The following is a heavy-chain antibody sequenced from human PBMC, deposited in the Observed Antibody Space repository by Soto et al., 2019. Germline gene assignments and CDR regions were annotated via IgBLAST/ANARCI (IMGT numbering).Heavy chain of an antibody. V-gene: IGHV3-20*04. J-gene: IGHJ3*02. CDR3: ARDYYGSGSYRAFDI. CDR2: INWNGGST. D-gene: IGHD3-10*01. CDR1: GFTFDDYG. Sequence: PGGSLRLSCAASGFTFDDYGMSWVRQAPGKGLEWVSGINWNGGSTGYEESVKGQFTISRDNAKNSLYLQMNSMRAEDTSLFYCARDYYGSGSYRAFDIWGQGTMVTVSS.